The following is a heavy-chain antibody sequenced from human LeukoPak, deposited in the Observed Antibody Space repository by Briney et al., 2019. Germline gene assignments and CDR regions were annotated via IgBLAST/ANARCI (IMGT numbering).Heavy chain of an antibody. J-gene: IGHJ4*02. D-gene: IGHD6-19*01. CDR2: ISAYNGNT. CDR1: GSTFTSYG. CDR3: ARVGYSSGWYSGKDY. V-gene: IGHV1-18*01. Sequence: GASVKVSCKASGSTFTSYGISWVRQAPGQGLEWMGWISAYNGNTNYAQKLQGRVTMTTDTSTSTAYMELRSLRSDDTAVYYCARVGYSSGWYSGKDYWGQGTLVTVSS.